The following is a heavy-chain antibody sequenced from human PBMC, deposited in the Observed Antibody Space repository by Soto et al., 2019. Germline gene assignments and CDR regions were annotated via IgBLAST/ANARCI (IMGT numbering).Heavy chain of an antibody. CDR2: IYDSGST. J-gene: IGHJ4*02. V-gene: IGHV4-59*08. D-gene: IGHD1-26*01. Sequence: SETLSLTCTVSDGSISSYYWSWLRQPPGKGLEWIGYIYDSGSTLYNPSLKSRVTISVDRPNNQFSLKLRSVTAADTAIYYCAGDIRSGSYLFDYWGQGTLVTVSS. CDR3: AGDIRSGSYLFDY. CDR1: DGSISSYY.